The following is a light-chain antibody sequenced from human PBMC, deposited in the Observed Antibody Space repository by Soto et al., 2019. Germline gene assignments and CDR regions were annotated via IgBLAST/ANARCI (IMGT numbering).Light chain of an antibody. V-gene: IGKV1-39*01. J-gene: IGKJ5*01. CDR2: FAS. Sequence: DFKITPSPSSLSASLGDRVTITFRVIQYISNYLNWYQQKPGTAPHLLIYFASSLQTGVPSRFSGSGSGTDFTLTITSLQPEDFATYFCQQSYSAPITFGQGPRLEIK. CDR1: QYISNY. CDR3: QQSYSAPIT.